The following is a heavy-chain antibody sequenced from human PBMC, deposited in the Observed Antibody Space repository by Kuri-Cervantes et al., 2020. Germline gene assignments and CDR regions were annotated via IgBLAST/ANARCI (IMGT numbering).Heavy chain of an antibody. CDR3: AREGRLLSYPYNWFDP. CDR2: ISGSGGST. J-gene: IGHJ5*02. CDR1: GFTFSSYA. D-gene: IGHD2-2*01. Sequence: GESLKISCAASGFTFSSYAMSWVRQAPGKGLEWVSAISGSGGSTYYADSVKGRFTISRDNSKNTLYLQMKSLRAEDTAVYYCAREGRLLSYPYNWFDPWGQGTLVTVSS. V-gene: IGHV3-23*01.